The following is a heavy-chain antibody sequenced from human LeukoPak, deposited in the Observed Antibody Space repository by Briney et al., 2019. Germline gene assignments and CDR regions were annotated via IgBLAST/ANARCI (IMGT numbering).Heavy chain of an antibody. CDR1: GRSFRGYY. V-gene: IGHV4-34*01. J-gene: IGHJ4*02. CDR3: ARGPPYSNYDFDY. CDR2: INHSGST. Sequence: SETLSLTCAVYGRSFRGYYWSWIRQPPGKGLEWIGEINHSGSTNYNPSLKSRVTISVDTSKNQFSLKLSSVTAADTAVYYCARGPPYSNYDFDYWGQGTLVTVSS. D-gene: IGHD4-4*01.